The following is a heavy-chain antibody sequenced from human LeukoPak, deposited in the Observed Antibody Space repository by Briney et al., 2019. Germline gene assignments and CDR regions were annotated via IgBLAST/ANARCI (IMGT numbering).Heavy chain of an antibody. D-gene: IGHD2-2*01. J-gene: IGHJ4*02. CDR3: TTDTRRIDTFA. CDR1: AFIFSGHW. Sequence: PGGSLRLSCEASAFIFSGHWLNWVRQAPGKGLEWVGRIKRRSDGGTPDYAAPVQGRFTISRDESQNTLYLQMNSLKTGDTAVYYCTTDTRRIDTFAWGQGTLVTVAA. CDR2: IKRRSDGGTP. V-gene: IGHV3-15*07.